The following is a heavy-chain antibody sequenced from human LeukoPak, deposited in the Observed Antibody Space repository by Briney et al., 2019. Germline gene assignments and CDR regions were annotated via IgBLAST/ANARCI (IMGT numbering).Heavy chain of an antibody. CDR3: AKSASGSYYY. CDR2: ISGSGGST. D-gene: IGHD1-26*01. CDR1: GFTFRNYA. Sequence: GGSLRLSCSASGFTFRNYAMSWVRQAPGKGLEWVSAISGSGGSTYYADSVKGRFTISRDNSKNTLYLQMNSLRAEDTAVYYCAKSASGSYYYWGQGTLVTVSS. J-gene: IGHJ4*02. V-gene: IGHV3-23*01.